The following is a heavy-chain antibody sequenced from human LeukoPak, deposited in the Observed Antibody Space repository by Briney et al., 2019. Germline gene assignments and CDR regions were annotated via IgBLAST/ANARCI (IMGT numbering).Heavy chain of an antibody. CDR3: ARDALGYCSGGSCYSYYYYGMDV. CDR1: GYTFTSYG. D-gene: IGHD2-15*01. V-gene: IGHV1-18*01. CDR2: ISAYNGNT. J-gene: IGHJ6*02. Sequence: ASVKVSCKASGYTFTSYGISWVRQAPGQGLEWMGWISAYNGNTNYAQKLQGRVTMTTDTSTSTAYMELRSLRSDDTAVYYCARDALGYCSGGSCYSYYYYGMDVWGQGTTVTVSS.